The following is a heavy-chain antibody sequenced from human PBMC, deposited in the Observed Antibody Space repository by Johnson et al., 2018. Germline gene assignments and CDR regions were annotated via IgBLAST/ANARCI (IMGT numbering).Heavy chain of an antibody. V-gene: IGHV3-33*01. J-gene: IGHJ6*02. CDR1: GFTFSSYG. D-gene: IGHD2-2*01. Sequence: VQLLESGGGVVQPGRSLRLSCAASGFTFSSYGMHWVRQAPGKGLAWVAVIWYDGSNKYYADSVKGRFTISRDNSKNTLDLQMNSLRAEDTAVYYCARDQDCSSTICLGMDVWGQGTTVTVSS. CDR2: IWYDGSNK. CDR3: ARDQDCSSTICLGMDV.